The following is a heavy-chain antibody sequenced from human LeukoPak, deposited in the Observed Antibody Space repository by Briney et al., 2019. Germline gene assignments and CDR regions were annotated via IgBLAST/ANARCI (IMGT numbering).Heavy chain of an antibody. V-gene: IGHV3-53*01. CDR3: AKDRSDSSRWYADSH. CDR1: GFTFSSYS. CDR2: IYSGGST. Sequence: PGGSLRLSCAASGFTFSSYSMSWVRQAPGKGLEWVSVIYSGGSTYYADSVKGRFTISRDNSKNTLYLQMNSLRVEDTAVYYCAKDRSDSSRWYADSHWGQGTLVTVSS. D-gene: IGHD6-13*01. J-gene: IGHJ4*02.